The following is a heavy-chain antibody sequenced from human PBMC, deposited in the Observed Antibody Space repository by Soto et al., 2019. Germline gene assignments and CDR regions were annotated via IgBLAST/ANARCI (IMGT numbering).Heavy chain of an antibody. CDR1: GGSISSGDYY. V-gene: IGHV4-30-4*01. CDR3: ARDAGYSSGTRPFDY. D-gene: IGHD6-19*01. CDR2: IYYSGST. J-gene: IGHJ4*02. Sequence: TSETLSLTCTVSGGSISSGDYYWSWIRQPPGKGLEWIGYIYYSGSTYYNPSLKSRVTISVDTSKNQFSLKLSSVTAADTAVYYCARDAGYSSGTRPFDYWGQGTLVTV.